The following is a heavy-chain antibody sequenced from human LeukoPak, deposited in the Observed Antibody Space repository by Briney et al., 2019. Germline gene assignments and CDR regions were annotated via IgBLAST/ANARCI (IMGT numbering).Heavy chain of an antibody. J-gene: IGHJ5*02. CDR2: IYYSGST. D-gene: IGHD2-21*02. Sequence: SETLSLTCTVSGGSISSSSYYWGWIRQPPGKGLEWIGSIYYSGSTYYNPSLKSRVTISVDTSKNHFSLKLSSVTAADTAVYYCARYLAYCGGDCYTNWFDPWGQGTLVTVSS. V-gene: IGHV4-39*01. CDR3: ARYLAYCGGDCYTNWFDP. CDR1: GGSISSSSYY.